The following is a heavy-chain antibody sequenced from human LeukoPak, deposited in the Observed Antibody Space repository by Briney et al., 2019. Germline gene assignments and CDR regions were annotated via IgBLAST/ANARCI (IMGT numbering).Heavy chain of an antibody. CDR1: GLXFSSYW. Sequence: GGSLRLSCAASGLXFSSYWIHWVRQAPGRGLVSVSKISRDGKDTTYADSVKGRFTISRDNAKNTLYLQMNSLRAEDTAIYYCSIYNSSPNGDFWGQGTLVTVSS. CDR3: SIYNSSPNGDF. V-gene: IGHV3-74*01. D-gene: IGHD6-6*01. J-gene: IGHJ4*02. CDR2: ISRDGKDT.